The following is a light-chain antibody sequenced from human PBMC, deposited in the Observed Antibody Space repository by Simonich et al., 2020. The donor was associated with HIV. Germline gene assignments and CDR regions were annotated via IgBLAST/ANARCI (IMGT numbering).Light chain of an antibody. J-gene: IGKJ5*01. CDR3: QQYNSYPIT. CDR2: AAS. Sequence: DIQMTQSPSSLSASVGNRVTIPCRSSQCISNYLAWFQQKPGQAPTSLIFAASSLQSGVPSKFSGSGSGTDFTLTISSLQPEDFATYYCQQYNSYPITFGQGTRLEIK. V-gene: IGKV1-16*02. CDR1: QCISNY.